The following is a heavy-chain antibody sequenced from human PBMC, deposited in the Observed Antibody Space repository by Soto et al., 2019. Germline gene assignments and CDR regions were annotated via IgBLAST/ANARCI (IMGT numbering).Heavy chain of an antibody. Sequence: SETLSLTCAVSGGSISYYYWGWIRQPPGKGLEWIGYIYYSGSTNYNPSLKSRVTISVDTSKNHFFLKLTSVTAADTAVYYCARVRSSSWSFDYGLDVWGQGTTVTVSS. V-gene: IGHV4-59*01. CDR1: GGSISYYY. CDR2: IYYSGST. CDR3: ARVRSSSWSFDYGLDV. D-gene: IGHD6-13*01. J-gene: IGHJ6*02.